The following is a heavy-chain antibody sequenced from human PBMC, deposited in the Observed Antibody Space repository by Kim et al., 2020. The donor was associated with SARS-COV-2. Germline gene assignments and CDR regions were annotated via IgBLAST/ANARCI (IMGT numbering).Heavy chain of an antibody. Sequence: NYAAPVKGRFTSTRDDSTNTQYLQMNSLTTEDTAIYYCSHDADSYFTFHFWGQGALVTVSS. D-gene: IGHD3-10*01. CDR3: SHDADSYFTFHF. V-gene: IGHV3-15*06. J-gene: IGHJ4*02.